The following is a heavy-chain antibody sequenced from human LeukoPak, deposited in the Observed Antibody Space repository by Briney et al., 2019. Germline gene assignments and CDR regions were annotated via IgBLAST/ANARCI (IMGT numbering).Heavy chain of an antibody. CDR2: IKQDGSEK. D-gene: IGHD3-22*01. V-gene: IGHV3-7*05. J-gene: IGHJ4*02. CDR1: GFTFSSYW. Sequence: PGGSLRLSCAASGFTFSSYWMSWVRQAPGKGLEWVANIKQDGSEKYYVDSVKGRFTISRDNAKNSLYLQMNSLRAEDTAVYYCARDFIVSCYDSSGFGYWGQGTLVTVSS. CDR3: ARDFIVSCYDSSGFGY.